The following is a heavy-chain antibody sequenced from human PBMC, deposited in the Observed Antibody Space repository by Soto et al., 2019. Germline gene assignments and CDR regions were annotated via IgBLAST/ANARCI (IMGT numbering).Heavy chain of an antibody. J-gene: IGHJ3*02. CDR1: GYSFTGYD. Sequence: QVHLVQSGAEVKKPGASVKVSCKASGYSFTGYDVHWVRQAAGHGLEWMGWINPNSGNTGHAEKFQGRLTLTRNISTSTDYLELRSLRSEDTAVYYCARPDGSSHDAFDIWGQGTMVTVSS. V-gene: IGHV1-8*02. CDR2: INPNSGNT. CDR3: ARPDGSSHDAFDI. D-gene: IGHD3-10*01.